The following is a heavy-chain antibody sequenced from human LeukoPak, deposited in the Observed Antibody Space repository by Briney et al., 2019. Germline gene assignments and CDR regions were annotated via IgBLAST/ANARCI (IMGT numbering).Heavy chain of an antibody. CDR3: ARDRGAYDYVWGSYRSPGGFEFLNSYYFDY. CDR1: GYSISSGYY. V-gene: IGHV4-38-2*02. Sequence: KPSETLSLTCTVSGYSISSGYYWGWIRQPPGKGLEWIGSIYHSGSTYYNPSLKSRVTISVDTSKNQFSLKLSSVTAADTAVYYCARDRGAYDYVWGSYRSPGGFEFLNSYYFDYWGQGTLVTVSS. J-gene: IGHJ4*02. D-gene: IGHD3-16*02. CDR2: IYHSGST.